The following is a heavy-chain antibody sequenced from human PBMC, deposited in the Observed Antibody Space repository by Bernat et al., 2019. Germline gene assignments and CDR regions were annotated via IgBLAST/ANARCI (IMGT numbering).Heavy chain of an antibody. J-gene: IGHJ3*02. Sequence: EVQRVESGGGLVQPGGSLKLSCAASGFTFSGSAMHWVRQASGKGLEWVGRIRSKANGYATAYSASVKGMFTISRDDSKNTAYLQMNSLKTEDTAVYYCTGSVVVTAERYSGAFDIWGQGTMVTVSS. CDR1: GFTFSGSA. CDR3: TGSVVVTAERYSGAFDI. D-gene: IGHD2-21*02. V-gene: IGHV3-73*02. CDR2: IRSKANGYAT.